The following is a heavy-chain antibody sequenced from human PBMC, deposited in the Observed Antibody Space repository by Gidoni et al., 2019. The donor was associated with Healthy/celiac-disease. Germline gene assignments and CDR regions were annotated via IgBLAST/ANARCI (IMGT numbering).Heavy chain of an antibody. CDR2: ISAYNGNT. V-gene: IGHV1-18*01. CDR1: GSTFTSYG. Sequence: QVQLVQSGSEVKKPGASVKVSCKASGSTFTSYGIPWVRQAPGQGLEWMGWISAYNGNTNYAQKLQGRVTMTTDTTTSTADMERRSQRSDDTAVYYCARHGDYKDDYDYGMDVWGQGTTVTVSS. J-gene: IGHJ6*02. D-gene: IGHD4-17*01. CDR3: ARHGDYKDDYDYGMDV.